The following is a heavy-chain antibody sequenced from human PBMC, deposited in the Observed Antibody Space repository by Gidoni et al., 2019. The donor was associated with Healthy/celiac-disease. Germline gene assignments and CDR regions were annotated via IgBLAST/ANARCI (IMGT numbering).Heavy chain of an antibody. V-gene: IGHV1-18*04. CDR2: ISAYNGNT. Sequence: QVQRVQSGAEVKKPGASVKVYCKAAGYTFTSYGISWVREAPGQGLEWMGWISAYNGNTTYAQKLKGRVTMTTDTSTSTAYMELRSLRSDDTAVYYCARDLGAVAGSRGFDYWGQGTLVTVSS. CDR1: GYTFTSYG. D-gene: IGHD6-19*01. J-gene: IGHJ4*02. CDR3: ARDLGAVAGSRGFDY.